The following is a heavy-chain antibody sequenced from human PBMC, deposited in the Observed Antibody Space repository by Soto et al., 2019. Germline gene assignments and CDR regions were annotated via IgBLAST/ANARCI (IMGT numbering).Heavy chain of an antibody. Sequence: GGSLRLSCVASEFTFPNFWMTWVRQAPGKGLEWLATIKPDGSTKFHVDSVRGRFTVSRDNAYNSLYIQMDSLRAEDTAVYYCARDPFDYWGQGILVTVSS. CDR3: ARDPFDY. V-gene: IGHV3-7*01. J-gene: IGHJ4*02. CDR1: EFTFPNFW. CDR2: IKPDGSTK.